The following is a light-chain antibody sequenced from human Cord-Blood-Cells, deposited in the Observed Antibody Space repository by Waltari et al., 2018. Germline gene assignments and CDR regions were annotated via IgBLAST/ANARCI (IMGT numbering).Light chain of an antibody. CDR1: SSAVGGYNY. Sequence: QSALTQPVSVSGSPGQSITISCTGTSSAVGGYNYVSWYQQHPGKAPKLMIYDVSKRPSGVSNRFSGSKSGNTASLTISGLQAEDEADYYCSSYTSSSTWVFGGGTKLTVL. CDR2: DVS. V-gene: IGLV2-14*01. J-gene: IGLJ3*02. CDR3: SSYTSSSTWV.